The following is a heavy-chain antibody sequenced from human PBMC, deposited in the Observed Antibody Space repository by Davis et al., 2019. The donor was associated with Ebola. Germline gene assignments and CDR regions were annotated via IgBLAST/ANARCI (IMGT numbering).Heavy chain of an antibody. V-gene: IGHV3-23*01. Sequence: GGSLRLSCAASGFTFSSYAMSWVRQAPGKGLEWVSGISGSGGSTYYADSVKGRFTISRDNSKNTLYLQMNSLRAEDTAVYYCATRQTPVIRLYGMDVWGQGTTVTVSS. D-gene: IGHD3-10*01. CDR1: GFTFSSYA. J-gene: IGHJ6*02. CDR3: ATRQTPVIRLYGMDV. CDR2: ISGSGGST.